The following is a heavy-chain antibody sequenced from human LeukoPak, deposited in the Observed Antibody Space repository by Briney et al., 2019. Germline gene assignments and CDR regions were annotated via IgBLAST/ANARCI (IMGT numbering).Heavy chain of an antibody. CDR3: AKDAGVDIVVAPAHGMDV. V-gene: IGHV3-23*03. CDR2: ITGDSISS. Sequence: GGSLRLSCAVSGFTLTPYTINWVRQAPGQGLGWVSGITGDSISSYYAESVRGRFTISRDSCKNTLYLQMNSLRVEDTAVYFCAKDAGVDIVVAPAHGMDVWGQGTTVTVSS. CDR1: GFTLTPYT. J-gene: IGHJ6*02. D-gene: IGHD2-2*01.